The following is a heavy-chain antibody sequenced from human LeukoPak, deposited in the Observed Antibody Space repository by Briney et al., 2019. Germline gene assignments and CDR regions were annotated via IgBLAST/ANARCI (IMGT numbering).Heavy chain of an antibody. Sequence: SETLSLTCTVSGGSISSYYWSWIRQPPGKGLEWIGYIYYSGGTNYNPSLKSRVTISVDTSKNQFSLKLSSVTAADTAVYYCARAERITIFGVVTTYYGMDVWGQGTTVTVSS. V-gene: IGHV4-59*12. CDR1: GGSISSYY. CDR2: IYYSGGT. J-gene: IGHJ6*02. CDR3: ARAERITIFGVVTTYYGMDV. D-gene: IGHD3-3*01.